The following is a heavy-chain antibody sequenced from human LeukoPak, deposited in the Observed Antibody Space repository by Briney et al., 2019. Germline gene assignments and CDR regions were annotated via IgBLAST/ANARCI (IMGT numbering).Heavy chain of an antibody. CDR1: GFIFSGYS. CDR3: ARGHHLPMVTPYFFDY. V-gene: IGHV3-21*01. Sequence: GGSLSLSCGASGFIFSGYSVNWVRQAPGKGQEWVSSISSGDSYTYFADSVKGRSTISRDNAKNLVYLQMNSLRAEDTAVYYCARGHHLPMVTPYFFDYWGQGTLVTVSS. J-gene: IGHJ4*02. D-gene: IGHD4-17*01. CDR2: ISSGDSYT.